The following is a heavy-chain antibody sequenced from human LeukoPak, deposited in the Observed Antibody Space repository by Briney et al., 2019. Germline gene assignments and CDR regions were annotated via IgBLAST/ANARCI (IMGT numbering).Heavy chain of an antibody. V-gene: IGHV4-59*01. Sequence: PSETLSLTCTVSGGSISSYYWSWIRQPPGKGLEWIGYIYYSGSTNYNPSLKSRVTISVDTSKNQFSLKLSSVTAEDTAVYYCARGQAAAGTGWSDPWGQGTLVTVSS. CDR1: GGSISSYY. D-gene: IGHD6-13*01. J-gene: IGHJ5*02. CDR3: ARGQAAAGTGWSDP. CDR2: IYYSGST.